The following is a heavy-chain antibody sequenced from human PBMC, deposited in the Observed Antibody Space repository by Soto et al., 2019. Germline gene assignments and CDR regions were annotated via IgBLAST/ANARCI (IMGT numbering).Heavy chain of an antibody. CDR2: ISARGGST. CDR3: AKGSIEYSASVAK. D-gene: IGHD5-12*01. V-gene: IGHV3-23*01. Sequence: DVQLLESGGGLVQPGGSLRLSCAASGFSFSSYAMVWVRQAPGKGLEWVADISARGGSTYFADSVKGRFTLSRENSNNVLSMEMNSLRAEETAIYFGAKGSIEYSASVAKWGESTLV. CDR1: GFSFSSYA. J-gene: IGHJ4*02.